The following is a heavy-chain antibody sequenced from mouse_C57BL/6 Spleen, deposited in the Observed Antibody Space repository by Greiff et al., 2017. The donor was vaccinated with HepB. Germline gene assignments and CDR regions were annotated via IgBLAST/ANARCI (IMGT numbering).Heavy chain of an antibody. D-gene: IGHD1-1*01. CDR1: GFTFSSYA. Sequence: EVKLVESGGGLVKPGGSLKLSCAASGFTFSSYAMSWVRQTPEKRLEWVATISDGGSYTYYPDNVKGRFTISRDNAKNNLYLQMSHLKSEDTAMYYCARAYYYGSSLHFDYWGQGTTLTVSS. CDR2: ISDGGSYT. J-gene: IGHJ2*01. CDR3: ARAYYYGSSLHFDY. V-gene: IGHV5-4*03.